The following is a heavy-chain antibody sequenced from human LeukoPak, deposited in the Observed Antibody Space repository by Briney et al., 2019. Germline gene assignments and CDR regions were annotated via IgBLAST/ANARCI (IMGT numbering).Heavy chain of an antibody. Sequence: GGSLRLSCAASGFTFSSYAMHWVRQAPGKGLEWVAVISYDGSNKYYADSVKGRFTISRDNSKSTLYLQMNSLRAEDTAVYYCARGYYDSSGYFYYYYGMDVWGQGTTVTVSS. CDR2: ISYDGSNK. J-gene: IGHJ6*02. CDR1: GFTFSSYA. CDR3: ARGYYDSSGYFYYYYGMDV. V-gene: IGHV3-30*04. D-gene: IGHD3-22*01.